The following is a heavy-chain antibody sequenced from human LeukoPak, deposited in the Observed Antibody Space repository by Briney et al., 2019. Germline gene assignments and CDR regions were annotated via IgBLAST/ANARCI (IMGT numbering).Heavy chain of an antibody. J-gene: IGHJ4*02. CDR2: ISYSGGRT. CDR3: AKRGVVIRVILVGFHKEAYYFDS. V-gene: IGHV3-23*01. D-gene: IGHD3-22*01. Sequence: PGGSLRLTCAVSGITLSNYGWSWVRQAPGKGLEWVAGISYSGGRTNYAYSVQGRFRISRDNPENTLYLQMNSLRAEDTAVYFCAKRGVVIRVILVGFHKEAYYFDSWGQGALVTVST. CDR1: GITLSNYG.